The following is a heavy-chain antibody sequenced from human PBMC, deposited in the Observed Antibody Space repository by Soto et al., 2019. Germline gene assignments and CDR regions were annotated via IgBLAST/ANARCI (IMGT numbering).Heavy chain of an antibody. J-gene: IGHJ4*02. D-gene: IGHD1-26*01. CDR3: ARRGSGSYYDY. Sequence: EVQLLESGGGLVQHGGSLRLSCAASGFTCSSYAMRCVRHDPVKGLEWVSAISGSGGSTYYADYVKGRFTITRDNSTNTLYLQMNSLRAEDTAVYYCARRGSGSYYDYWGQGTLVTVSS. V-gene: IGHV3-23*01. CDR1: GFTCSSYA. CDR2: ISGSGGST.